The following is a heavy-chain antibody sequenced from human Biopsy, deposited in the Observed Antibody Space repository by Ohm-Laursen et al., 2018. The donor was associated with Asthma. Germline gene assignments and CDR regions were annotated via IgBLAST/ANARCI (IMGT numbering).Heavy chain of an antibody. J-gene: IGHJ4*02. CDR1: GFTVSRDH. D-gene: IGHD6-19*01. CDR3: ACGDSSGWSHYYFDY. V-gene: IGHV3-53*01. Sequence: SLRLSCSASGFTVSRDHMVWVRQAPGKGLEGISGIYFGGTSHTADSVRGRFTISIDFSKNTMHLQMHSLRVEDRAVYSCACGDSSGWSHYYFDYWGQGALVTVSS. CDR2: IYFGGTS.